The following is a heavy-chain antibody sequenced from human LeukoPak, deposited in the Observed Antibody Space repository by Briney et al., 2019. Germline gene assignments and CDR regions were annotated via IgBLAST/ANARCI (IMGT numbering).Heavy chain of an antibody. CDR2: IRYDGSNK. CDR1: GFTFSSHG. Sequence: SGGSLRLSCVASGFTFSSHGMHWVRQAPGKGLEWVTFIRYDGSNKYYADSVKGRFTISRDNAKNSLYLQMNSLRAEDTAVYYCARDEINYGSGSFDYWGQGTLVTVSS. CDR3: ARDEINYGSGSFDY. J-gene: IGHJ4*02. D-gene: IGHD3-10*01. V-gene: IGHV3-30*02.